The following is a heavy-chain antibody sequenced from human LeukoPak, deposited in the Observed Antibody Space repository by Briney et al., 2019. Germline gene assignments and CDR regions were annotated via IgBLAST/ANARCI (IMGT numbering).Heavy chain of an antibody. Sequence: GGSLRLSCAASEFTVSSTYMSWVRQAPGKGLEWVSVIYDGNNAYYADSVRGRFTISRDTSKNTMYLQMNSLRGDDTAVYYCARWNVDQDSGSYWWSDSWGQGTLVTVSS. J-gene: IGHJ5*01. V-gene: IGHV3-53*01. CDR3: ARWNVDQDSGSYWWSDS. D-gene: IGHD3-10*01. CDR2: IYDGNNA. CDR1: EFTVSSTY.